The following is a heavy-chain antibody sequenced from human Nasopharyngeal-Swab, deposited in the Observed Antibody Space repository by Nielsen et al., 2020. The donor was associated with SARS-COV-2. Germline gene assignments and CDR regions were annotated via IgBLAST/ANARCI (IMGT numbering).Heavy chain of an antibody. J-gene: IGHJ3*02. Sequence: SVKVSCKASGYTFTDYYIYWVRQAPGQGLEWMGGIIPIFGTANYAQKFQGRVTITADESTSTAYMELSSLRSEDTAVYYCARARYGEEAFDIWGQGTMVTVSS. CDR1: GYTFTDYY. D-gene: IGHD4-17*01. CDR3: ARARYGEEAFDI. CDR2: IIPIFGTA. V-gene: IGHV1-69*13.